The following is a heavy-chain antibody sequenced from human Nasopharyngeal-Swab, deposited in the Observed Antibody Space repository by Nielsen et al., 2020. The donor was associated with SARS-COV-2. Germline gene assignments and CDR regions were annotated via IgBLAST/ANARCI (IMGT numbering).Heavy chain of an antibody. V-gene: IGHV3-23*01. J-gene: IGHJ4*02. CDR2: ISGSGGST. Sequence: GGSLRLSCAASGFTFSSYAMSWVRQAPGKGLEWVSAISGSGGSTYYADSVKGRFTISRDNSKNTLYLRMNSLRAEDTAVYYCAKDAGRSIVVVPAASSYWGQGTLVTVSS. CDR1: GFTFSSYA. D-gene: IGHD2-2*01. CDR3: AKDAGRSIVVVPAASSY.